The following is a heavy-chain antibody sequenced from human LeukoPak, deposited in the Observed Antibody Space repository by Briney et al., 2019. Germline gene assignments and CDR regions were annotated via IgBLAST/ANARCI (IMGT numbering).Heavy chain of an antibody. Sequence: SGTLSLTCGVSGGSIDITNYWSWVRQAPGKGLEWIGEIAHDGTTNYNPSLRSRVAMSFDRANNQFSLRLSSVTAADTAVYYCARHLGPGWHAMDVWGQGTTVTVSS. CDR1: GGSIDITNY. CDR2: IAHDGTT. D-gene: IGHD2-15*01. J-gene: IGHJ6*02. V-gene: IGHV4-4*02. CDR3: ARHLGPGWHAMDV.